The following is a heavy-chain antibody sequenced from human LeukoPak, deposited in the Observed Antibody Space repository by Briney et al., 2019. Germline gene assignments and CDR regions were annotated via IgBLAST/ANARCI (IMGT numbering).Heavy chain of an antibody. CDR1: PDSTTSNF. J-gene: IGHJ4*02. V-gene: IGHV4-4*02. Sequence: SETLTLTCTVSPDSTTSNFWSWVRQPPGKGLEWIGEIHRSGSTNYNPSLQSRVTISIDRSKNQIALELSSVTAADTAVYYCAREIVGGFNPGAYWGQGTLVTVSS. CDR2: IHRSGST. D-gene: IGHD1-14*01. CDR3: AREIVGGFNPGAY.